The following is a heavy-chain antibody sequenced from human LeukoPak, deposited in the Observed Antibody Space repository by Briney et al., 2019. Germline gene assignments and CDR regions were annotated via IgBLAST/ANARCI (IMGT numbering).Heavy chain of an antibody. J-gene: IGHJ4*02. CDR3: GRGHWGLDY. V-gene: IGHV3-11*04. Sequence: GGSLRLSCAASGCTFSDSYMTWIRQAAGKGREGVSYISNSGSSIYYADSVQGRFATSRDNAKSSLYLQMNSLRAEDTAVYYCGRGHWGLDYWGQGALVTVSS. CDR2: ISNSGSSI. CDR1: GCTFSDSY. D-gene: IGHD7-27*01.